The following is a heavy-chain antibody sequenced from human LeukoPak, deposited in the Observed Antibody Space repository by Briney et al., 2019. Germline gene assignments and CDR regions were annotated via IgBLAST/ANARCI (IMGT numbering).Heavy chain of an antibody. D-gene: IGHD2-15*01. CDR2: ISNSDSSI. V-gene: IGHV3-11*01. CDR1: GFIFSDYY. Sequence: GGSLRLSCAASGFIFSDYYMSWIRQAPGKGLEWASYISNSDSSINYADSVKGRFTISRDNAKNSLFLHMNSLRAEDTAVYYCARVRYCNIGSCRADPWGQGTLVTVSS. CDR3: ARVRYCNIGSCRADP. J-gene: IGHJ5*02.